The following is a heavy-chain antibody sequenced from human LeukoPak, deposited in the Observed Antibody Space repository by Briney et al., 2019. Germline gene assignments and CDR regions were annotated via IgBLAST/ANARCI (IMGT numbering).Heavy chain of an antibody. CDR2: ISGSGENI. CDR3: AGLQEPYEQWLPFDY. V-gene: IGHV3-23*01. Sequence: PGGSLRLSCAASGFTFSAYSMTWVRQAPGKGPEWVATISGSGENIYFADSMKGRFTIARDNSKNALSLQLNSLRAEDTAIYYCAGLQEPYEQWLPFDYWGQGTLVTVSS. D-gene: IGHD5-18*01. J-gene: IGHJ4*02. CDR1: GFTFSAYS.